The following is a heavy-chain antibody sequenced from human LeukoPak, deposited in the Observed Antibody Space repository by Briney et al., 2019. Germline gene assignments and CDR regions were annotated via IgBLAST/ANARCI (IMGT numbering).Heavy chain of an antibody. J-gene: IGHJ5*02. D-gene: IGHD3-9*01. CDR3: AREILKAIGFDP. CDR1: GFTFSTYW. Sequence: PGGSLRLSCAASGFTFSTYWMSWVRQAPGKGLDWVANIKQDGSEKYYVDSVKGRFTISRDNTKNSLYLQMNSLRAEDTAVYYCAREILKAIGFDPWGQGTLVTVSS. CDR2: IKQDGSEK. V-gene: IGHV3-7*03.